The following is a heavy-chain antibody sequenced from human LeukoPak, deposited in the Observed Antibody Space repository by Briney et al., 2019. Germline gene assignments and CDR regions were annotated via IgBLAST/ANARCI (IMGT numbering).Heavy chain of an antibody. D-gene: IGHD3-3*01. J-gene: IGHJ5*02. CDR3: AKDGGYYDFWRPSTNWFDP. CDR2: ISSSGSTI. Sequence: PGGSLRLSCAASGFTFSDYYMSWIRQAPGKGLEWVSYISSSGSTIYYADSVKGRFTISRDNAKNSLYLQMNSLRAEDTAVYYCAKDGGYYDFWRPSTNWFDPWGQGTLVTVSS. V-gene: IGHV3-11*04. CDR1: GFTFSDYY.